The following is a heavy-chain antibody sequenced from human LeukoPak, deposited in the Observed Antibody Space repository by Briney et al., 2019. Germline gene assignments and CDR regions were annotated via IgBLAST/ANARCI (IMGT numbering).Heavy chain of an antibody. J-gene: IGHJ4*02. CDR3: ARDLGSSTVTTAFDY. V-gene: IGHV3-11*01. CDR1: GFIFNDYY. Sequence: PGGSLRLSCTASGFIFNDYYMSWIRQTPGKGLEWLSYISRTGSTIYYRDSVKGRFTISRDNANNQLHLQMDNLRAEDTAVYFCARDLGSSTVTTAFDYWGQGTLVTVSS. CDR2: ISRTGSTI. D-gene: IGHD4-17*01.